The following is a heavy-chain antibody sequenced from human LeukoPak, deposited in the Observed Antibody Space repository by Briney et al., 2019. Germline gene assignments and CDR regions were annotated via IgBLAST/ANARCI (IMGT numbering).Heavy chain of an antibody. V-gene: IGHV3-48*03. J-gene: IGHJ6*02. CDR3: ARDLRATVVTQGYYYGMGV. CDR2: ISSSGSTI. Sequence: GGSLRLSCAASGFTFSSYEMNWVRQAPGKGLEWVSYISSSGSTIYYADSVKGRFTISRDNAKNSLYLQMNSLRAEDTAVYYCARDLRATVVTQGYYYGMGVWGQGTTVTVSS. D-gene: IGHD4-23*01. CDR1: GFTFSSYE.